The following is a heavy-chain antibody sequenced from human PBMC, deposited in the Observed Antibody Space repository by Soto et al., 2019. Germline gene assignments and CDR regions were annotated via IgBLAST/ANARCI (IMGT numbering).Heavy chain of an antibody. CDR1: GGSISSYY. J-gene: IGHJ4*02. Sequence: LSLTCTVSGGSISSYYWSWIRQPPGKGLEWIGYIYYSGSTNYNPSLKSRVTISVDTSKNQFSLKLSSVTAADTAVYYCARHLMTTGYSTWGQGTLVTVSS. CDR3: ARHLMTTGYST. CDR2: IYYSGST. V-gene: IGHV4-59*08. D-gene: IGHD4-17*01.